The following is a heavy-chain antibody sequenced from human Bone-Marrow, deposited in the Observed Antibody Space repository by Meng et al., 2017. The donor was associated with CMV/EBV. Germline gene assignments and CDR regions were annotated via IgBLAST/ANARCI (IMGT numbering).Heavy chain of an antibody. J-gene: IGHJ2*01. V-gene: IGHV4-34*01. Sequence: SFRVFYWSWSRRPPGKGLGWIGEINHSGSTKYNSSLKSRVTISVDTSKNQFSLKLSSVTAADTAVYYCARARRDGYKYWYFDLWGRGTLVTVSS. D-gene: IGHD5-24*01. CDR2: INHSGST. CDR3: ARARRDGYKYWYFDL. CDR1: SFRVFY.